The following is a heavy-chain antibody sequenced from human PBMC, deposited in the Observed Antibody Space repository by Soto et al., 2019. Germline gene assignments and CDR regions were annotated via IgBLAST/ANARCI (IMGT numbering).Heavy chain of an antibody. Sequence: ASVKVSCKASGYTFTSYAMHWVRQAPGQRLEWMGWINAGNGNTKYSQKFQGRVTITRDTSASTAYMELSSLRSEDTAVYYCARFAPYTTGWDYYYCGMDVWGQGTTRTVSS. J-gene: IGHJ6*02. CDR1: GYTFTSYA. CDR2: INAGNGNT. CDR3: ARFAPYTTGWDYYYCGMDV. V-gene: IGHV1-3*01. D-gene: IGHD6-19*01.